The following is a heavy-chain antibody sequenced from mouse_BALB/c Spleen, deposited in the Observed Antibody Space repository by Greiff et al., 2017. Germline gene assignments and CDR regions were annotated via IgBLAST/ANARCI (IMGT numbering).Heavy chain of an antibody. CDR1: GFTFSSYA. CDR2: ISSGGSYT. V-gene: IGHV5-9-3*01. J-gene: IGHJ2*01. CDR3: ARTDYYGSSYLFDY. D-gene: IGHD1-1*01. Sequence: EVQVVESGGGLVKPGGSLKLSCAASGFTFSSYAMSWVRQTPEKRLEWVATISSGGSYTYYPDSVKGRFTISRDNAKNTLYLQLSSLRSEDTAMYYCARTDYYGSSYLFDYWGQGTTLTVSS.